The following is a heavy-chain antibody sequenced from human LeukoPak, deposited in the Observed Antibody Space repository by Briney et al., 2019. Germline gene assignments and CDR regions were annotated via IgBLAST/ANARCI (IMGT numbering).Heavy chain of an antibody. CDR3: ATTVKGGGNWFDP. D-gene: IGHD4-11*01. CDR1: GYTFTGYY. CDR2: INPNSGGT. Sequence: GASVKVSCKASGYTFTGYYMHWVRQAPGQGLEWIGWINPNSGGTNYAQKFQGRVTMTRDTSISTAYMELRRLRSDDTAVYYCATTVKGGGNWFDPWGQGTLVTVSS. V-gene: IGHV1-2*02. J-gene: IGHJ5*02.